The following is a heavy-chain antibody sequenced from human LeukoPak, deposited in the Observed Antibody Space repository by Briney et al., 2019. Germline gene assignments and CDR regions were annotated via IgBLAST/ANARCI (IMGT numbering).Heavy chain of an antibody. Sequence: PGGSLRLSCAASGFTFSSYGMHWVRQAPGKGLEWVAVISYDGSNKYYADSVKGRFTISRDNSKNTLYLQMNSLRAEDTAVYYCAKPHIVVVPAAMDYWGQGTLVTVSS. D-gene: IGHD2-2*01. CDR3: AKPHIVVVPAAMDY. V-gene: IGHV3-30*18. CDR1: GFTFSSYG. J-gene: IGHJ4*02. CDR2: ISYDGSNK.